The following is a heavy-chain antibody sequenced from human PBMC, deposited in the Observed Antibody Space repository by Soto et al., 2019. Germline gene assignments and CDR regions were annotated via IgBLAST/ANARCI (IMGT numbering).Heavy chain of an antibody. CDR1: GYTFTNYW. CDR3: ARNGCGGGICYSFFGWYHYNMDV. Sequence: PGESLKISCKASGYTFTNYWITWVRQVPGKGLEWMGIIYPGDSDTRYSPSFQGLVTISADRSINTAYLQWSSLKASDTAIYYCARNGCGGGICYSFFGWYHYNMDVWGQGTTVTAP. D-gene: IGHD2-15*01. CDR2: IYPGDSDT. V-gene: IGHV5-51*01. J-gene: IGHJ6*03.